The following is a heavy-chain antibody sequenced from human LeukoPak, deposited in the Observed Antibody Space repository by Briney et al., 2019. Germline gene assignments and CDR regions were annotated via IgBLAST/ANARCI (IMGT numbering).Heavy chain of an antibody. Sequence: GGSLRLSCEASGFTFSNYAMNWVRQAPGKGLEWVSGISGSGSNTYDADSVKGRFTISRDNSKNTVFLQMNSLRDEDTAVYYCANQWGSAWWYFDLWGRGTLVTVSS. CDR3: ANQWGSAWWYFDL. J-gene: IGHJ2*01. D-gene: IGHD1-26*01. CDR2: ISGSGSNT. V-gene: IGHV3-23*01. CDR1: GFTFSNYA.